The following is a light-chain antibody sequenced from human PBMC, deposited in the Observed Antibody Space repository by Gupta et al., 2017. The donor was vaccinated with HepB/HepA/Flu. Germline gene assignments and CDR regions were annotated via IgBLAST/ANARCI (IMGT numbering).Light chain of an antibody. CDR3: QQSDIIPQCI. J-gene: IGKJ2*02. V-gene: IGKV1-39*01. CDR2: SAS. Sequence: DIQMTQSPSSLSASVGDRVTITCLASQSMSSFLHWYKQTAGKAPKLLIYSASSWQCRDSSRRSDYGYGIDLPVTISMRLPGHSAPYYCQQSDIIPQCIFGQGTKMEIK. CDR1: QSMSSF.